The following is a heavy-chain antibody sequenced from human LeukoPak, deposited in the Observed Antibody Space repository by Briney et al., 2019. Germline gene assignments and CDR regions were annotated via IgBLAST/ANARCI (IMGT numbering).Heavy chain of an antibody. D-gene: IGHD2-2*01. CDR1: GITFSHYG. V-gene: IGHV3-30*02. CDR3: VKDLGYCTISSCYPFDF. Sequence: GGSLRLSCVASGITFSHYGMHWVRQAPGKGLEWVAFIRHDATNEYYADSVKGRFTISRDNSKNTLYLQMSILSTADTALYYCVKDLGYCTISSCYPFDFWGQGTLVTVSS. CDR2: IRHDATNE. J-gene: IGHJ4*02.